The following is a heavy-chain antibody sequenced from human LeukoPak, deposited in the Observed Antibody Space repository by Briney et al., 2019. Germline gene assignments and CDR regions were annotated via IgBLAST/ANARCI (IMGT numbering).Heavy chain of an antibody. J-gene: IGHJ4*02. V-gene: IGHV3-43*01. CDR2: AGWAGGTT. D-gene: IGHD3-10*02. Sequence: GGSLKLSCATSGFNFDRYTIHWVRQAPGKGLEWVSLAGWAGGTTFYSDSVRGRFTISRDSGRKSVYLQMNSLTTDDTAFYFCAKELDTMFFDYWGQGALVTVSS. CDR1: GFNFDRYT. CDR3: AKELDTMFFDY.